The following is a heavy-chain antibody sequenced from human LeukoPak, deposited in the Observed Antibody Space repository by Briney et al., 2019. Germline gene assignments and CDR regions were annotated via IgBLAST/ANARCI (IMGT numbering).Heavy chain of an antibody. V-gene: IGHV3-23*01. CDR1: GFTFSSYA. Sequence: GGSLRLSCAASGFTFSSYAMNWVRQAPGKGLEWVSGISNSGGSTYYADSVKGRFTISRDNSKDTLYLQMNSLRAEDTAVYYCAKETSSSFDYWGQGTLVTVSS. J-gene: IGHJ4*02. CDR2: ISNSGGST. CDR3: AKETSSSFDY. D-gene: IGHD6-6*01.